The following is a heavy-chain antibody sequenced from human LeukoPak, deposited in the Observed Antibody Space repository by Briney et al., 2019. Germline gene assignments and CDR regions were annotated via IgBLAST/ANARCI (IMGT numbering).Heavy chain of an antibody. CDR1: GFTFSTYW. D-gene: IGHD2-2*01. CDR3: AKVETSGGANCYALDY. Sequence: AGGSLRLSCAASGFTFSTYWMSWVRQAPDKGLEWVSAISGSDGSTYYADSVKGRFTISRDDSQNTLYLQMNSLSAEDTAVYYCAKVETSGGANCYALDYWGQGTLVTVSS. V-gene: IGHV3-23*01. J-gene: IGHJ4*02. CDR2: ISGSDGST.